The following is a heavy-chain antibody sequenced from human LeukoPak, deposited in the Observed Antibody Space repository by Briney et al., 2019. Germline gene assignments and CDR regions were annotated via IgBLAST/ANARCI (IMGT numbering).Heavy chain of an antibody. Sequence: SETLSLTCTVSGGSISSYYWSWIRQPAGKGLEWIGRIYTSGSTNYNPSLKSRVTMSVDTSKNQFSLKLSSVTAADTAVYYCAREHDFSGSYYGDAFDIWGQGTMVTASS. V-gene: IGHV4-4*07. CDR2: IYTSGST. J-gene: IGHJ3*02. CDR1: GGSISSYY. D-gene: IGHD1-26*01. CDR3: AREHDFSGSYYGDAFDI.